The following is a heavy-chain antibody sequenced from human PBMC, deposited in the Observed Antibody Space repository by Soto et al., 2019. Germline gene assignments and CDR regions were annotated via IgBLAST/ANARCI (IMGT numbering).Heavy chain of an antibody. CDR3: ARPYSSGWYDAFDI. D-gene: IGHD6-19*01. CDR2: INAGNGNT. V-gene: IGHV1-3*05. Sequence: QVQLVQSGAEEKKPGASVKVSCKASGYTFTSYAMHWVRQAPGQRLEWMGWINAGNGNTKYSQKFQGRVTITRDTXXSTAYMELSSLRSEDTAVYYCARPYSSGWYDAFDIWGQGTMVTVSS. CDR1: GYTFTSYA. J-gene: IGHJ3*02.